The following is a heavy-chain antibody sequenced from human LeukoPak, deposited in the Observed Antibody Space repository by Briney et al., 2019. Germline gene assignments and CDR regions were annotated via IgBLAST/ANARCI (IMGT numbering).Heavy chain of an antibody. D-gene: IGHD2-2*01. CDR1: GYTFTSYG. CDR2: ISAYNGNT. CDR3: AGPVVVPAAIHDYYYYYYMDV. Sequence: ASVKVSCKASGYTFTSYGISWVRQAPGQGLEWMGWISAYNGNTNYAQKLQGRVTMTTDTSTSTAYMELRSLRSDDTAVYYCAGPVVVPAAIHDYYYYYYMDVWGKGTTVTVSS. J-gene: IGHJ6*03. V-gene: IGHV1-18*01.